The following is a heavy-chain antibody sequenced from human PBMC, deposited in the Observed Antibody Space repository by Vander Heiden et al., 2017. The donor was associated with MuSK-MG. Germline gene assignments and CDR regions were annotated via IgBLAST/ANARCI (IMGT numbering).Heavy chain of an antibody. D-gene: IGHD1-7*01. CDR2: INWNSGNM. CDR3: AKHMELGAGWLQSPIFDH. Sequence: EVQLVESGGGLGQPGRSLRLSCAAPGFSFDDYAMHWVRQAPGKGLEWVSGINWNSGNMAYADSVKGRFTISRDNAKNTLYLQMNSLRAEDTALYYCAKHMELGAGWLQSPIFDHWGQGTLVTVSS. V-gene: IGHV3-9*01. CDR1: GFSFDDYA. J-gene: IGHJ4*02.